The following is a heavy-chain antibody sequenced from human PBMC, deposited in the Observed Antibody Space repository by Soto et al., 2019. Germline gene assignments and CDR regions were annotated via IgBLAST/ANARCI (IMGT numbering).Heavy chain of an antibody. J-gene: IGHJ5*02. CDR2: IYYSGST. Sequence: SETLSLTCAVSGGSISSGGYSWSWIRQPPGKGLEWIGYIYYSGSTYYNPSLKSRVTISVDTSKNQFSLKLSSVTAADTAVYYCARALSSGYYTGDNWFDPWGQGALVTVSS. V-gene: IGHV4-31*11. D-gene: IGHD3-22*01. CDR1: GGSISSGGYS. CDR3: ARALSSGYYTGDNWFDP.